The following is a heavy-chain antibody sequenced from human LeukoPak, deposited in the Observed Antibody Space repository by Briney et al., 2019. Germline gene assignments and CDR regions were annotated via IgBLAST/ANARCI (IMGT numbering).Heavy chain of an antibody. Sequence: SGGSLRLSCTASGFTFGDYAMSWVRQAPGKGLEWVGFIRSKAYGGTTEYAASVKGRFTISRDDSKSIAYLQMNSLKTEDTAVYYCTRDLLGNFDYWGQGTLVTVSS. CDR1: GFTFGDYA. D-gene: IGHD2/OR15-2a*01. CDR3: TRDLLGNFDY. J-gene: IGHJ4*02. CDR2: IRSKAYGGTT. V-gene: IGHV3-49*04.